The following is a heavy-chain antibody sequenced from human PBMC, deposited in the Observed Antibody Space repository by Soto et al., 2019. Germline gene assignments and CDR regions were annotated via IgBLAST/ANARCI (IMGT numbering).Heavy chain of an antibody. J-gene: IGHJ5*02. Sequence: SETRSFTCAVYGGSFSGYYWSWIRQPPGKGVEWIGEINHSGSTNYTPSLKSRVTISVDTSKKQFSLKLSSVTAADTAVYFCARGPAYIDGWRTSDLWGRGILVTVSS. D-gene: IGHD6-19*01. CDR2: INHSGST. V-gene: IGHV4-34*01. CDR3: ARGPAYIDGWRTSDL. CDR1: GGSFSGYY.